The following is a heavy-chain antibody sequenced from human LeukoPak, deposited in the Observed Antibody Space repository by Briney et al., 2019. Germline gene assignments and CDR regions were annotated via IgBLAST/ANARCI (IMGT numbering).Heavy chain of an antibody. D-gene: IGHD3-16*01. CDR1: GGSFSGYY. CDR3: ARGFNFQSDSSYDYGSSAYFDY. J-gene: IGHJ4*02. CDR2: INHSGST. Sequence: PSETLSLTCAVYGGSFSGYYWSWIRQPPGKGLEWIGEINHSGSTNYNPSLKSRVTISVDTSKNQFSLKLSSVTAADTAVYYCARGFNFQSDSSYDYGSSAYFDYWGQGTLVTVSS. V-gene: IGHV4-34*01.